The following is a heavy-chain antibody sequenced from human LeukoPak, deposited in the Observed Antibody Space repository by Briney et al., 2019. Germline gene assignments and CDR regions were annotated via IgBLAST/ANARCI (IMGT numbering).Heavy chain of an antibody. D-gene: IGHD6-25*01. CDR1: GGSISSSSYY. CDR3: ARMPGRLRPFDY. J-gene: IGHJ4*02. V-gene: IGHV4-39*01. Sequence: SSETLSLTCTVSGGSISSSSYYWGWIRQPPGKGLEWIGSIYYSGSTYYNPSLKSRVTMSVDTSKNQFSLKLSSVTAADTAVYYCARMPGRLRPFDYWGRGTLVTVSS. CDR2: IYYSGST.